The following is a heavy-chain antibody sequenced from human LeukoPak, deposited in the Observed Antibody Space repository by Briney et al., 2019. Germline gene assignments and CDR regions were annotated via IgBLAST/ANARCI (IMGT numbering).Heavy chain of an antibody. J-gene: IGHJ4*02. CDR3: AKLHNLNCDY. Sequence: GGSLRLSCAASGFTFSSYAMHWVRQAPGKGLEWVAVISYDGSNKYYADSVKGRFTISRDNSKNTLYLQMNSLRPEDTAVYYCAKLHNLNCDYWGLGTLATVSS. CDR1: GFTFSSYA. CDR2: ISYDGSNK. D-gene: IGHD1-14*01. V-gene: IGHV3-30-3*02.